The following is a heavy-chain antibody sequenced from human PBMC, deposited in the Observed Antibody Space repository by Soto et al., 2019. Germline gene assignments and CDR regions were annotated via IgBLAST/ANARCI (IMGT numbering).Heavy chain of an antibody. D-gene: IGHD3-3*01. J-gene: IGHJ5*02. V-gene: IGHV1-18*01. CDR1: GYTFTRNG. CDR3: ARDPGFGVVIIPGWFDP. CDR2: ISAYNGDT. Sequence: QVQLVQSGAEVKKPGASVKVSCKTSGYTFTRNGISWVRQAPGQGLEWMGWISAYNGDTNYAQKFQGRVIMTTDTSTSTAYMELRSLRSDDTAVYYCARDPGFGVVIIPGWFDPWGQGTLVTVSS.